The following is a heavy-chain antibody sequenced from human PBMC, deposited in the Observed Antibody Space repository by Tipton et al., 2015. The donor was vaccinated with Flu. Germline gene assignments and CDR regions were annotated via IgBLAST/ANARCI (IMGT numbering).Heavy chain of an antibody. D-gene: IGHD2-2*01. V-gene: IGHV1-3*03. CDR3: ARVASSTDSYGMDV. CDR2: IYAATGTT. Sequence: QLVQSGAEVKKPGASVKVSCKASGYTFSSYSIQWVRQAPGQRLEWMGWIYAATGTTKYSQAFQDRVTITRDTSASTDYMELNNLRSEDTAVYFCARVASSTDSYGMDVWGQGTTVTVSS. CDR1: GYTFSSYS. J-gene: IGHJ6*01.